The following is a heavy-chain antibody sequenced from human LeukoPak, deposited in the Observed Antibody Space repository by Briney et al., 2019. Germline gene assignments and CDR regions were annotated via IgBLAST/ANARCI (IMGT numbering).Heavy chain of an antibody. CDR1: GFTFSSYG. CDR3: AQGYGDKGDYFDY. J-gene: IGHJ4*02. CDR2: IRYDGSNK. Sequence: GGSLRLSCAASGFTFSSYGMHWVRQASGKGLEWVAFIRYDGSNKYYADSVKGRFTISRDNSKNTLYLQMNSLRAEDTAVYYCAQGYGDKGDYFDYWGQGTLFTVSS. V-gene: IGHV3-30*02. D-gene: IGHD4-17*01.